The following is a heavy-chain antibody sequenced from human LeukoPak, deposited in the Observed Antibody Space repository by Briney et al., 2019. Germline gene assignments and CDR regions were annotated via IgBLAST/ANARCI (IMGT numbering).Heavy chain of an antibody. J-gene: IGHJ4*02. V-gene: IGHV4-59*08. CDR1: GGSISSNY. Sequence: PSETLSLTCTVSGGSISSNYWSWLRQPPGKGLEWIGYNYYSGTTSYNPSLKSRVTISEDTSKNQSSLKLSSVSAEDTAVYYCARAYSVRYYAYWGQGTLVTVSS. CDR2: NYYSGTT. D-gene: IGHD1-26*01. CDR3: ARAYSVRYYAY.